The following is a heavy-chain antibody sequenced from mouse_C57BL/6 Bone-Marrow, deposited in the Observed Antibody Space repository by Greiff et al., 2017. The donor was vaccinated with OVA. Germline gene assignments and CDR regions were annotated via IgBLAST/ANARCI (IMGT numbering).Heavy chain of an antibody. CDR1: GFTFSDYY. Sequence: EVKVEESGGGLVQPGGSLKLSCAASGFTFSDYYMYWVRQTPEKRLAWVAYISNGGGSTYYPDTVKGRFTISRDNAKNTLYLQMSRLKSEDTAMYYCARHSIYYDYLEYWGQGTTLTVAS. J-gene: IGHJ2*01. V-gene: IGHV5-12*01. CDR2: ISNGGGST. CDR3: ARHSIYYDYLEY. D-gene: IGHD2-4*01.